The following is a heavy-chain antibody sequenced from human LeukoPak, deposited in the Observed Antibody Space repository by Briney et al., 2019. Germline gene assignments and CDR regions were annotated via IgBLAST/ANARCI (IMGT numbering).Heavy chain of an antibody. V-gene: IGHV3-23*01. CDR2: ISGRGGST. J-gene: IGHJ5*02. CDR3: AKGWGSSGSYNWFDP. CDR1: GFTFSNYA. D-gene: IGHD1-26*01. Sequence: GGSLRLSCAASGFTFSNYAMTWVRQAPGKGLEWVSGISGRGGSTYYADSVKGRFTISRDNSKNTLYLQMNGLSAEDTAVYYCAKGWGSSGSYNWFDPWGQGTLVTVSS.